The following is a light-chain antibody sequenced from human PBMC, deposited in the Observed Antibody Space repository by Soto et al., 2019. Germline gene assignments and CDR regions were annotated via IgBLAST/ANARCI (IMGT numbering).Light chain of an antibody. CDR3: SSSTNTNTLVI. CDR2: EGT. V-gene: IGLV2-14*01. J-gene: IGLJ2*01. CDR1: SSDIGRYKF. Sequence: QSALTQPASVSGSPGQSITISCTGTSSDIGRYKFVSWFQQHPGKAPKLMIFEGTKRLSGVSNRFSGSKSGNTASLTISGLQAEDEAIYFCSSSTNTNTLVIFGGGTKLTVL.